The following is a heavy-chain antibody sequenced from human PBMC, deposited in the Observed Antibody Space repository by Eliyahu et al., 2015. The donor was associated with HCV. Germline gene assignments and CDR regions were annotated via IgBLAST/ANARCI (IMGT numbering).Heavy chain of an antibody. CDR3: ARDQSEYDSSGYCFDY. V-gene: IGHV3-30-3*01. Sequence: PGKGLEWVAVIXYDGSNKYYADSVKGRFTISRDNSKNTLYLQMNSLRAEDTAVYYCARDQSEYDSSGYCFDYWGQGTLVTVSS. CDR2: IXYDGSNK. J-gene: IGHJ4*02. D-gene: IGHD3-22*01.